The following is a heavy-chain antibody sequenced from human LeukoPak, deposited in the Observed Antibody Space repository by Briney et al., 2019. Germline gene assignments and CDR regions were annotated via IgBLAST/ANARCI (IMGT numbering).Heavy chain of an antibody. D-gene: IGHD2-2*01. Sequence: GGSLKLSCAASGFTFSSYTMNWVRQAPGRGLEWEANIQQDGRQKYYVDSVKGRFTISRDNAKNSLYLEMNSLRAEDTAVYYCARAYCSGSSCYAGGFDYWGQGTLVTVSS. J-gene: IGHJ4*02. CDR1: GFTFSSYT. CDR3: ARAYCSGSSCYAGGFDY. V-gene: IGHV3-7*05. CDR2: IQQDGRQK.